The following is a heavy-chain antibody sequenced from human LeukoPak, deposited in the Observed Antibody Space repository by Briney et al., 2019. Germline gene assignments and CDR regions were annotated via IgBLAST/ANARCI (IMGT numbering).Heavy chain of an antibody. CDR2: IKGDGSSK. Sequence: GGSLRLSCAASGFTFGDHWMAWVRQAPGKGLEWVANIKGDGSSKNYVDSVKGRFTISRDNSKNSLFLQMNSLRGEDPAVYYCARYGLTAALDFWGQGTLVTVSS. CDR3: ARYGLTAALDF. V-gene: IGHV3-7*01. D-gene: IGHD2-21*02. CDR1: GFTFGDHW. J-gene: IGHJ4*02.